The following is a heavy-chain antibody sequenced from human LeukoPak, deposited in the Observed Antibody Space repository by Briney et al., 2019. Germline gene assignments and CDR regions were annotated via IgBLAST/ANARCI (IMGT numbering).Heavy chain of an antibody. J-gene: IGHJ4*02. V-gene: IGHV3-11*01. CDR1: GFTFREYH. CDR3: ARGLYSNLD. Sequence: GGSLRLSCAASGFTFREYHMSWIRQAPGKGLEGVSCIVNSGDTKYQADSVKGRFTISRDNAKNTLFLQMNSLRVEDTAVYYCARGLYSNLDWGQGTLVTVSS. CDR2: IVNSGDTK. D-gene: IGHD4-4*01.